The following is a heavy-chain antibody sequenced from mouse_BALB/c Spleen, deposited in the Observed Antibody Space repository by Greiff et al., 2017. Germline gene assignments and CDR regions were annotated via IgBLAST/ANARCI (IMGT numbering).Heavy chain of an antibody. D-gene: IGHD2-2*01. V-gene: IGHV3-5*02. J-gene: IGHJ4*01. Sequence: EVKLMESGPGLVKPSQTVSLTCTVTGISITTGNYRWSWIRQFPGHKLEWIGYIYYSGTITYNPSLTSRTTITRDTSKNQFLLEMNSLTAEDTATYYCAREGGGYPYYYAMDYWGQGTSVTVSS. CDR3: AREGGGYPYYYAMDY. CDR1: GISITTGNYR. CDR2: IYYSGTI.